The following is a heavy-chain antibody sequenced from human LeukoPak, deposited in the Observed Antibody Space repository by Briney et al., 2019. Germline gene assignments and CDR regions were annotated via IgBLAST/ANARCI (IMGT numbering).Heavy chain of an antibody. CDR2: IKNKTNGGTT. V-gene: IGHV3-15*01. Sequence: GGSLRLSCAASGFIFSSAWMTWVRQAPGRGLEWVGHIKNKTNGGTTDYAAPVKGRFIISRDDSKNTLYLQMNSLRTEDTAVYYCARGFCSSTSCYQGPFDFWGQGTLVTVSS. CDR3: ARGFCSSTSCYQGPFDF. D-gene: IGHD2-2*01. CDR1: GFIFSSAW. J-gene: IGHJ4*02.